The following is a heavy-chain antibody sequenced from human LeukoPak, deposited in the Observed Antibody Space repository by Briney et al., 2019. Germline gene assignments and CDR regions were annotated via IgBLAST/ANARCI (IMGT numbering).Heavy chain of an antibody. Sequence: PSETLSLTCTVSGGSISSYYWSWIRQPPGKGLEWIGYIYYSGSTNYNPSLKSRVTISVDTSKNQFSLKLSSVTAADTAVYYCARMMAAVGTEYFDYWAREPWSPSPQ. CDR3: ARMMAAVGTEYFDY. CDR1: GGSISSYY. CDR2: IYYSGST. D-gene: IGHD6-13*01. J-gene: IGHJ4*02. V-gene: IGHV4-59*01.